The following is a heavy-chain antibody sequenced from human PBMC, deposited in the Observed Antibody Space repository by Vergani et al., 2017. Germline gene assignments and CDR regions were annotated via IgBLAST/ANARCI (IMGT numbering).Heavy chain of an antibody. CDR2: INHSGST. V-gene: IGHV4-34*01. CDR1: GGSFSGYY. J-gene: IGHJ6*03. CDR3: ARDLEGYYMDV. Sequence: QVQLQESGPGLVKPSETLSLTCAVYGGSFSGYYWSWIRQPPGKGLEWIGEINHSGSTNYNPSLKSRVTISVDTSKNQFSLKLSSVTAADSAVYYCARDLEGYYMDVWGKGTTVTVSS.